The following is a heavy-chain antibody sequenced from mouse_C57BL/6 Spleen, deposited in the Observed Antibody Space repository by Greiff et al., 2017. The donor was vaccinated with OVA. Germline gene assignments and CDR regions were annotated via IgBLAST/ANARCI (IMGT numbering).Heavy chain of an antibody. CDR2: ISSGSSTI. J-gene: IGHJ1*03. CDR3: ARGFDWYFDV. Sequence: EVKLVESGGGLVKPGGSLKLSCAASGFTFSDYGMHWVRQAPEKGLEWVAYISSGSSTIYYADTVKGRFTISRDNAKNTLFLQMTSLRTEDTAMYYCARGFDWYFDVWGTGTTVTVS. V-gene: IGHV5-17*01. CDR1: GFTFSDYG.